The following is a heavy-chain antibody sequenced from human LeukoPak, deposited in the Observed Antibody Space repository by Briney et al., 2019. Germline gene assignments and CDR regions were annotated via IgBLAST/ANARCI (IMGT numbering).Heavy chain of an antibody. CDR2: IIPIFGTA. CDR3: ARKGRKGAYYFDY. Sequence: SVKVSCKASGGTFSSYAISWVRQAPGQGLEWMGGIIPIFGTANYAQKFQGRVTITADESTSTAYVELSSLRSEDTAVYYCARKGRKGAYYFDYWGQGTLVTVSS. D-gene: IGHD3-16*01. V-gene: IGHV1-69*01. CDR1: GGTFSSYA. J-gene: IGHJ4*02.